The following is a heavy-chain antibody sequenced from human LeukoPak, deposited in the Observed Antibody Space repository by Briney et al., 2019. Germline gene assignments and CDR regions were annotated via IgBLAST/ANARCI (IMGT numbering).Heavy chain of an antibody. CDR1: GGSISSGGYS. CDR2: IYYSGST. J-gene: IGHJ5*02. V-gene: IGHV4-31*11. Sequence: MASQTLSLTCAVSGGSISSGGYSWSWIRQPPGKGLEWIGYIYYSGSTYYNPSLKSRVTISVDTSKNQFSLKLSSVTAADTAVYYCAICHSSSSAGGLFNNWFDPWGQGTLVTVSS. CDR3: AICHSSSSAGGLFNNWFDP. D-gene: IGHD6-6*01.